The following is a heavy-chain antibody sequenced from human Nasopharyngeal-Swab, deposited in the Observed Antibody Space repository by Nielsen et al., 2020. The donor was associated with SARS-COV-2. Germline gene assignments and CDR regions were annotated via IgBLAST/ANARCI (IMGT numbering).Heavy chain of an antibody. J-gene: IGHJ4*02. D-gene: IGHD3-22*01. Sequence: GESLKISCAASGFTFSRFWMTWVRQAPGKGLEWVSYISSSGSTIYYADSVKGRFTISRDNAKNSLYLQMNSLRAEDTAVYYCARPLGEDSSGYGFWGQGTLVTVSS. V-gene: IGHV3-48*04. CDR3: ARPLGEDSSGYGF. CDR2: ISSSGSTI. CDR1: GFTFSRFW.